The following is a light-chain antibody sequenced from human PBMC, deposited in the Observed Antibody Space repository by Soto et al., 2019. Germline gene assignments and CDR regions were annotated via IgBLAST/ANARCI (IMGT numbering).Light chain of an antibody. V-gene: IGLV2-23*02. CDR1: SSDVGSYNL. CDR3: CSYAGSSAFV. CDR2: EVS. J-gene: IGLJ1*01. Sequence: QSVLTQPASVSGSPGRWITISCTGTSSDVGSYNLVSWYQRHPGKAPKLMIYEVSKRPSGVSNRFSGSKSGNTASLTISGLQAEDEADYYCCSYAGSSAFVFGTGTKATVL.